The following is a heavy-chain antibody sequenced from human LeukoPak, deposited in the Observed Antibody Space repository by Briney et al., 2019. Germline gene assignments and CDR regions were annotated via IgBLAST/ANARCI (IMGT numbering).Heavy chain of an antibody. Sequence: PGGSLRLSCAASGFTFSAFGMNWVRQAPGKGLEWVAVISYDGSNKYYADSVKGRFTISRDNSKNTLYLQMNSLRAEDTAVYYCAKEGSRGLSFDYWGQGTLVTVPS. CDR2: ISYDGSNK. CDR1: GFTFSAFG. D-gene: IGHD2-15*01. CDR3: AKEGSRGLSFDY. V-gene: IGHV3-30*18. J-gene: IGHJ4*02.